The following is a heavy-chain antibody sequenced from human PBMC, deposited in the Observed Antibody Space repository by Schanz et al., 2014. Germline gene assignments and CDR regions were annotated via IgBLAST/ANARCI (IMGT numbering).Heavy chain of an antibody. CDR2: VHSSGST. Sequence: QVQLQESGPGLVKPSETLSLTCTVSGGSIRGYYCSWIRQPPGKGLEWIGYVHSSGSTNYNSSLKSRVPISVHPPKTQSPLKLSSLTAADTAVYYCARHLPGGYNNHGWFDPWGQGTLVTVSS. D-gene: IGHD4-4*01. CDR1: GGSIRGYY. V-gene: IGHV4-59*08. CDR3: ARHLPGGYNNHGWFDP. J-gene: IGHJ5*02.